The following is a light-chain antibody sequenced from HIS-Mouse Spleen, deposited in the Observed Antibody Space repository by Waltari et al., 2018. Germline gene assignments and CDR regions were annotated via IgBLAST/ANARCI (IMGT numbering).Light chain of an antibody. Sequence: QSALTQPASVSGSPGQSITISCTGTSRDVGRYNYVSWYQHHPGKAPKRMIYEVSNRPSGVSNRFSGSKSGNTASLTISGLQAEDEADYYCSSYTSSSTPYVFGTGTKVTVL. J-gene: IGLJ1*01. CDR3: SSYTSSSTPYV. V-gene: IGLV2-14*01. CDR1: SRDVGRYNY. CDR2: EVS.